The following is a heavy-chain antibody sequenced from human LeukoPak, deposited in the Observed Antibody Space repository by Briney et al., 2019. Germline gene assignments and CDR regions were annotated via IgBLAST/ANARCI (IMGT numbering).Heavy chain of an antibody. V-gene: IGHV3-64D*06. D-gene: IGHD3-22*01. J-gene: IGHJ4*02. CDR2: ISSNGGST. CDR3: VKDGLYYYDSSGSLFNY. Sequence: PGGSLRLSCSASGFTFSSYAMSWVRQAPGKGLEYVSAISSNGGSTYYADSVKGRFTISRDNSRSTLHLQMSSLRAEDTAVYYCVKDGLYYYDSSGSLFNYWGQGTLVTVSS. CDR1: GFTFSSYA.